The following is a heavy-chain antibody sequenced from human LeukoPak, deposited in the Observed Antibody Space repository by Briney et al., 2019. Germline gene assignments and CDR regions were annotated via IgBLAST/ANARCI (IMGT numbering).Heavy chain of an antibody. Sequence: KPSETLSLTCGVAGGSISSYFWTWIRQSPAKGLEWIGEINASGETDYNPSLKSRAKISIDTSRGQFYLTLRSVTAADAAMYYCARVLGIAVVAGATEDNYFDPWGQGILVTVSS. V-gene: IGHV4-34*01. CDR1: GGSISSYF. CDR3: ARVLGIAVVAGATEDNYFDP. D-gene: IGHD2-21*01. J-gene: IGHJ5*02. CDR2: INASGET.